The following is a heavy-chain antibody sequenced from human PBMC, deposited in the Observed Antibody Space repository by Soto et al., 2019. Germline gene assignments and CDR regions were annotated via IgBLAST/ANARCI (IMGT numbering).Heavy chain of an antibody. CDR2: INAGNGNT. CDR1: GYTFTSYA. Sequence: ASVKVSCKASGYTFTSYAMHWVRQAPGQRLEWMGWINAGNGNTKYSQKFQGRVTITRDTSASTAYMELSSLRSEDTAVYYCARPITMIDGAFDIWGQGTMVTVSS. J-gene: IGHJ3*02. D-gene: IGHD3-22*01. V-gene: IGHV1-3*01. CDR3: ARPITMIDGAFDI.